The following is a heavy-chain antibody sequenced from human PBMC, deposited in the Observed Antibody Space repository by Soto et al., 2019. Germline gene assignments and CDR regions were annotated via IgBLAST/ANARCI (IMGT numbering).Heavy chain of an antibody. CDR2: ISYDGNNE. J-gene: IGHJ3*02. Sequence: QVQLVESGGGVVQPGRSLRLSCAASGFTLSAYTMHWVRQPPGKGLEWVAVISYDGNNERYTDPVKGRFTVSRDNSKSTLYLQMNSLKSEDTAVYYCARDGYSGRSDGFDIWGQGTMVTVSS. CDR1: GFTLSAYT. D-gene: IGHD1-26*01. V-gene: IGHV3-30-3*01. CDR3: ARDGYSGRSDGFDI.